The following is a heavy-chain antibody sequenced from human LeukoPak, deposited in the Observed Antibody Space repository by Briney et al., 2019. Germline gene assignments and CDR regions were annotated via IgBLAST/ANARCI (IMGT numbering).Heavy chain of an antibody. CDR2: ISYDGSNK. CDR3: AKATWQYPVS. Sequence: GRSLRLSCAASGFTFSSYDMHWVRQAPGKGLEWVAVISYDGSNKYYADSVKGRFTISRDNSKNTLYLQMNSLRAEDTAVYYCAKATWQYPVSWGQGTLVTVSS. D-gene: IGHD2-2*01. V-gene: IGHV3-30*18. J-gene: IGHJ5*02. CDR1: GFTFSSYD.